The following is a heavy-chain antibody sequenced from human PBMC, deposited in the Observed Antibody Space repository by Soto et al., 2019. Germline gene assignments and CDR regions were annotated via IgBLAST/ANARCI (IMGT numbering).Heavy chain of an antibody. Sequence: QVQLVESGGDLVKPGGSLRLSCAASGYTFSDYYMSWIRQAPGKGLEWISYIDTSGTKIYYADSVKGRFTITRYNAKNSLYLEMNSLRDEDTAVYYCASHYDMWSGYLSPVDYWGQGTLVTVCS. CDR1: GYTFSDYY. D-gene: IGHD3-3*01. CDR3: ASHYDMWSGYLSPVDY. J-gene: IGHJ4*02. V-gene: IGHV3-11*01. CDR2: IDTSGTKI.